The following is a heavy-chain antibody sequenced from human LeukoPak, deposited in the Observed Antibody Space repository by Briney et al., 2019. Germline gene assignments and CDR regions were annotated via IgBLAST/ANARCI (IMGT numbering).Heavy chain of an antibody. Sequence: GGSLRLSCAASGFTFDDYGMSWVRQAPGKGLEWVSGINWNGGSTGYADSVKGRFTISRDNAKNSLHLQMNSLRAEDTALYHCARAAPWIQLWSDASDIWGQGTMVTVSS. CDR2: INWNGGST. V-gene: IGHV3-20*01. CDR3: ARAAPWIQLWSDASDI. D-gene: IGHD5-18*01. CDR1: GFTFDDYG. J-gene: IGHJ3*02.